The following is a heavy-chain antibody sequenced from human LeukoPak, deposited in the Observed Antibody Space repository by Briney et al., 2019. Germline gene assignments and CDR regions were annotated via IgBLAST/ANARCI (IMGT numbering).Heavy chain of an antibody. CDR1: GYSISSGYY. V-gene: IGHV4-38-2*02. D-gene: IGHD3-10*01. J-gene: IGHJ5*02. CDR3: ARDGFGLGWFDP. Sequence: ASETLSLTCTVSGYSISSGYYWGWIRQPPGKGLEWIGSIYHSGSTYYNPSLKSRVTISVDTSKNQFSLKLSSVTAADTAVYYCARDGFGLGWFDPWGQGTLVTVSS. CDR2: IYHSGST.